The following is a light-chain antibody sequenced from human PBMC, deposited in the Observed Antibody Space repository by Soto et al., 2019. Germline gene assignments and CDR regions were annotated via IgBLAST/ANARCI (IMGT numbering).Light chain of an antibody. Sequence: EVVVTQSPATLSLSPGETATLSCRASQSVSSSVAWYQHKPGQSPRLVVYSGDKRAPGIPPRFSGSGSGTDFTLTISSLESDDFAIYYCQQRYSWLRAFGPGTKVDIK. CDR3: QQRYSWLRA. CDR1: QSVSSS. CDR2: SGD. J-gene: IGKJ1*01. V-gene: IGKV3-11*01.